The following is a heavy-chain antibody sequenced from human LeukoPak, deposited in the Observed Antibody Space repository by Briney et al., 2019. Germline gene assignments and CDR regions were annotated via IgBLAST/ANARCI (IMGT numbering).Heavy chain of an antibody. CDR1: GFTFSSYA. V-gene: IGHV3-23*01. CDR3: AKPGLSGTTYYYYYMDV. D-gene: IGHD1-7*01. J-gene: IGHJ6*03. Sequence: GGSLRLSCAASGFTFSSYAMSWVRQAPGKGLEWVSAISGSGGSTYYADSVKGRFTISRDNSKNTLYLQMNSLRAEDTAVYYCAKPGLSGTTYYYYYMDVWGKGTTVTVSS. CDR2: ISGSGGST.